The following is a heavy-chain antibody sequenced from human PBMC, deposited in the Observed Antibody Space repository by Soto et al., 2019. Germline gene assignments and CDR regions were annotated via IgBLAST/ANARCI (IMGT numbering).Heavy chain of an antibody. D-gene: IGHD3-10*01. V-gene: IGHV3-53*01. Sequence: EVQLVESGGGLIQPGGSLKLSCAASGFTVGNNYMSWFRQAPGKGLEWVSVIYSTGTTKYADSVKGRFTVSRDNAKNALYLQMNSLRAEDTAVYYCAKDGRGSGSHYNSFGYWGQGTLVTVSS. CDR1: GFTVGNNY. CDR3: AKDGRGSGSHYNSFGY. CDR2: IYSTGTT. J-gene: IGHJ4*02.